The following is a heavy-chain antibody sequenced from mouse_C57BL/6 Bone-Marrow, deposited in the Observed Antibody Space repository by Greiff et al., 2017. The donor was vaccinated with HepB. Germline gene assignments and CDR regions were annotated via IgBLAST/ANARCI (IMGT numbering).Heavy chain of an antibody. CDR3: ARETAQAWFAY. V-gene: IGHV1-76*01. Sequence: VQLQQSGAELVRPGASVKLSCKASGYTFTDYYINWVKQRPGQGLEWIARIYPGSGNTYYNEKFKGKATLTAEKSSSTAYMQLSSLTSEDSAVYFGARETAQAWFAYWGQGTLVTVSA. J-gene: IGHJ3*01. D-gene: IGHD3-2*02. CDR1: GYTFTDYY. CDR2: IYPGSGNT.